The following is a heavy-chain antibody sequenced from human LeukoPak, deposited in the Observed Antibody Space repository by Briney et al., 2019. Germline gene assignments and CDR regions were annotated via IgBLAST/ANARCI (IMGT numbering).Heavy chain of an antibody. CDR2: ISGSGGST. V-gene: IGHV3-23*01. CDR3: AKAHYYDSSGFYYFDY. CDR1: GFNFSSYA. Sequence: GGSLRLSCAASGFNFSSYAMSWVRQAPGKGLEWVSSISGSGGSTYYADSVKGRFTISRDNSKNTLYLQMNSLRAEDTAVYYCAKAHYYDSSGFYYFDYWGQGTLVTVSS. J-gene: IGHJ4*02. D-gene: IGHD3-22*01.